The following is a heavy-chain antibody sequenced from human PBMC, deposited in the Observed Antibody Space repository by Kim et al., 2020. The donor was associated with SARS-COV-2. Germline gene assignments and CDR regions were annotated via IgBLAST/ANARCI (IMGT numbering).Heavy chain of an antibody. CDR3: ASLPVKLGIYYYYGMDV. Sequence: GGSLRLSCAASGFTFSSYAMSWVRQAPGKGLEWVSAISGSGGSTYYADSVKGRFTISRDNSKNTLYLQMNSLRAEDTAVYYCASLPVKLGIYYYYGMDVWGQGATVTVSS. V-gene: IGHV3-23*01. CDR2: ISGSGGST. J-gene: IGHJ6*02. D-gene: IGHD6-13*01. CDR1: GFTFSSYA.